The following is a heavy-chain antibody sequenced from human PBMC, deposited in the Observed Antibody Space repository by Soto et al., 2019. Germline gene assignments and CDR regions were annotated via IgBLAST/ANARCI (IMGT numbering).Heavy chain of an antibody. J-gene: IGHJ6*02. V-gene: IGHV4-39*07. CDR2: IQYSGNT. CDR1: GDSLSSSTYY. D-gene: IGHD2-2*03. CDR3: AKWISVKGGMDV. Sequence: SETLSLTCTVSGDSLSSSTYYWGWIRQPPGKGLEWIGSIQYSGNTYYNPSLKSRLTISVDTSKNQFSLKLSSVTAADTAVYYCAKWISVKGGMDVWGQGTTVTVSS.